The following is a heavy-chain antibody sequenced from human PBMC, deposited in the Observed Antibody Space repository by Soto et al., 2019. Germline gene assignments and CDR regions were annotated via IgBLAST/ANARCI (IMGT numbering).Heavy chain of an antibody. V-gene: IGHV2-5*02. J-gene: IGHJ3*01. CDR2: IYWDDEK. D-gene: IGHD6-6*01. CDR1: GFSLTTSGVG. Sequence: QITLKESGPTLVKPTQTLTLTCTFSGFSLTTSGVGVGWIRQPPGKALECLALIYWDDEKRYSPSLQSRLTITKHTSKHQVDLTVTNLNPADTGTYYCAHRLYASSDDAFDLWGPGTMLYVSS. CDR3: AHRLYASSDDAFDL.